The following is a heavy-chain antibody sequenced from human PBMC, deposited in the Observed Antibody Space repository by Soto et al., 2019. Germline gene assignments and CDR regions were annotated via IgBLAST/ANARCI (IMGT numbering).Heavy chain of an antibody. Sequence: GRFKRLSCTAAWFNIGDFAMSWFRQAPGKGLEWVGFIRSKAYGGTTEYAASVKGRFTISRDDSKSIAYLQMNSLKTEDTAVYYCTRDSGYSSSWYSDYWGQGTLVTVSS. J-gene: IGHJ4*02. V-gene: IGHV3-49*03. CDR3: TRDSGYSSSWYSDY. CDR1: WFNIGDFA. CDR2: IRSKAYGGTT. D-gene: IGHD6-13*01.